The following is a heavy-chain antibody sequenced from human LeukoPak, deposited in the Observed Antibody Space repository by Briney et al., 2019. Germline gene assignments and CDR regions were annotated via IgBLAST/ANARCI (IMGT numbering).Heavy chain of an antibody. Sequence: PGGSLRLSCAASGFTFSNAWMSWVRQAPGKGLEWVGRIKSKTDGGTTDYAAPVKGRFTISRDDSNNTLYLQMNSLKTEDTAVYYCTTEYYYDSSGYYYKGYWGQGTLVTVSS. J-gene: IGHJ4*02. D-gene: IGHD3-22*01. CDR1: GFTFSNAW. CDR3: TTEYYYDSSGYYYKGY. CDR2: IKSKTDGGTT. V-gene: IGHV3-15*01.